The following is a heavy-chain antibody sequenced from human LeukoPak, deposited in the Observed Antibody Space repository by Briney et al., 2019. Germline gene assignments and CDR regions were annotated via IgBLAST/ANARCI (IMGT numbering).Heavy chain of an antibody. CDR3: ARRPIVVVAANDY. CDR1: DDSITMYY. V-gene: IGHV4-59*01. Sequence: SETLSLTCTVSDDSITMYYWTWIRQPPGKGLEWIGYVDHTGSTKFNPSLNGRVSISRDTSNNFFSLRLRSVTAADTAVYYCARRPIVVVAANDYWGQGTLVTVSS. D-gene: IGHD2-15*01. CDR2: VDHTGST. J-gene: IGHJ4*02.